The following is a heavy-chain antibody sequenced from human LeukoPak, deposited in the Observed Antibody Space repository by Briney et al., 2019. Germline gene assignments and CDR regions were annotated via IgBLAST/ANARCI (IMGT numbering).Heavy chain of an antibody. CDR3: AKAGFLERTHPPPDY. V-gene: IGHV3-48*03. D-gene: IGHD3-3*01. CDR1: GFTFSSYE. J-gene: IGHJ4*02. Sequence: GGSLRLSCAASGFTFSSYEMHWVRQAPGKGLEWVSYISSSGSTIYYADSVKGRFTISRDNSKNTLYLQMNSLRAEDTAVYYCAKAGFLERTHPPPDYWGQGTLVTVSS. CDR2: ISSSGSTI.